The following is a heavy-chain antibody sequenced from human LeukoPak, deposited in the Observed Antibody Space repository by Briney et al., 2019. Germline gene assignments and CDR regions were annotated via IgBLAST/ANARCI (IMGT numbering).Heavy chain of an antibody. CDR2: INHSGST. Sequence: SETLSLTCAVYGGSFSGYYWSWIRQPPGKGREGIGEINHSGSTNYNPSLKSRVTISVDTSKNQFSLKLSSVTAADTAVYYCARARYYYGSGYYFDYWGQGTLVTVSS. V-gene: IGHV4-34*01. D-gene: IGHD3-10*01. CDR3: ARARYYYGSGYYFDY. J-gene: IGHJ4*02. CDR1: GGSFSGYY.